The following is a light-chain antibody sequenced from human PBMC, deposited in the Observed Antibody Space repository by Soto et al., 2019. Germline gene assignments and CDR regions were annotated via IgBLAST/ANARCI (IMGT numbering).Light chain of an antibody. J-gene: IGKJ1*01. CDR1: KGINNY. V-gene: IGKV1-16*01. CDR2: ATS. CDR3: QQYNSYPWT. Sequence: DIQMTQFPPALSASLGDSVSITCRAIKGINNYLVWFQQQPGKAPKPLIYATSTLHSGVPSRFIGGGSGREFTLTITSLQPEDFGTYYCQQYNSYPWTFGQGTKVEVK.